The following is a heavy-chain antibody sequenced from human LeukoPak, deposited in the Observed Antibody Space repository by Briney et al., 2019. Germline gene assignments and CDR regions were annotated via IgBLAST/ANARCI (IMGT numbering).Heavy chain of an antibody. Sequence: SQTLSLTRALSGDSVSSNSASWTWIRQSPSRGLEWVGRTYYRSKWHNDYPVSVKSKITIYPDTTKNQFSLLLNSVTPEGTAVYYCARASTMIVVVGTGWFHSWGQGTLVTVSS. D-gene: IGHD3-22*01. CDR3: ARASTMIVVVGTGWFHS. CDR1: GDSVSSNSAS. J-gene: IGHJ5*01. V-gene: IGHV6-1*01. CDR2: TYYRSKWHN.